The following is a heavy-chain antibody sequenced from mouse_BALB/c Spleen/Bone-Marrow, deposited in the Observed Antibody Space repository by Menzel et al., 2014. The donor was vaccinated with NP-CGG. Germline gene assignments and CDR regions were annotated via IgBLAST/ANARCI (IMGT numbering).Heavy chain of an antibody. CDR1: GNTFTSYD. Sequence: QVQLQQSGVGLVKPGASVKLSCKASGNTFTSYDINWVRRRPEQVLEWIGWIFPGDSTTKYNEKFKGKATLTTDKSSSTVHMQLSRLTSEDSAVYFCVRSRLRDWYFDVWGAGTTVTISS. D-gene: IGHD1-2*01. J-gene: IGHJ1*01. CDR2: IFPGDSTT. CDR3: VRSRLRDWYFDV. V-gene: IGHV1-85*01.